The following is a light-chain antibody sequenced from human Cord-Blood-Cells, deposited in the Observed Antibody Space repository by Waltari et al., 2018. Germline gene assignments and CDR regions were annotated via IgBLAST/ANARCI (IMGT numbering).Light chain of an antibody. J-gene: IGLJ3*02. Sequence: SYELTQPPSVSVSPRQTASITCSGDKLGDKYACWYQQKPGQSPVLVIYQDSKRPSGIPERFSGSNSGNTATLTISGTQAMDEADYYCQAWDSSTAVFGGGTKLTLL. CDR1: KLGDKY. CDR3: QAWDSSTAV. V-gene: IGLV3-1*01. CDR2: QDS.